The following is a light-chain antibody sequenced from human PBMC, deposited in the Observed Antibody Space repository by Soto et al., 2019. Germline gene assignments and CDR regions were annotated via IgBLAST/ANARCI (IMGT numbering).Light chain of an antibody. Sequence: QSALTQPASVSGSPGQAITISCTGTSSDVGGYNYVSWYQQHPGKAPKLMIYDTNNRPSGIPDRFSGSKSGTSATLDIAGLQTGDEADYYCAAWDNSLSAAVFGGGTKVTVL. V-gene: IGLV2-14*03. CDR2: DTN. CDR3: AAWDNSLSAAV. CDR1: SSDVGGYNY. J-gene: IGLJ2*01.